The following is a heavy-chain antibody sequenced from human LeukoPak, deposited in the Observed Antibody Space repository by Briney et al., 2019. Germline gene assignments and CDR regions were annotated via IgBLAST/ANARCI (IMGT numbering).Heavy chain of an antibody. V-gene: IGHV4-59*08. CDR2: IYYSGST. CDR3: ARHVEREYSGHDGFDY. J-gene: IGHJ4*02. D-gene: IGHD5-12*01. CDR1: GGSINSYH. Sequence: PSETLSLTCTVSGGSINSYHWSWIRQPPGKGLEGIGYIYYSGSTKYNPSLKTRVTISVDTSKNQFSLRLSSVTAADTAVYYCARHVEREYSGHDGFDYWGQGTLVTVSS.